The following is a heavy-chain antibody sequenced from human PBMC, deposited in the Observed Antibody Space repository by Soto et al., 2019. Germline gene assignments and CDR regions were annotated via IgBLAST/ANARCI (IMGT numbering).Heavy chain of an antibody. CDR3: ARGRLEGYCSSTSCYELFY. Sequence: SETLSLTCAVYGGSFSGYYWSWIRQPPGKGLEWIGEINHSGSTNYNPSLKSRVTISVDTSKNQFSLKLSSVTAADTAVYYCARGRLEGYCSSTSCYELFYWGQGTLVTVS. D-gene: IGHD2-2*01. CDR2: INHSGST. CDR1: GGSFSGYY. J-gene: IGHJ4*02. V-gene: IGHV4-34*01.